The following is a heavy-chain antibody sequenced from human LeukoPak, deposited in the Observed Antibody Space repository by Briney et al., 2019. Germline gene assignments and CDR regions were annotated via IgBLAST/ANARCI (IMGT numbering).Heavy chain of an antibody. D-gene: IGHD3-22*01. CDR1: GGTFSSYA. CDR2: IIPIFGIA. CDR3: ARTVDSSGPDIDY. V-gene: IGHV1-69*04. Sequence: SVKVSCKASGGTFSSYAISWVRRAPGQGLEWMGRIIPIFGIANYAQKFQGRVTITAGKSTSTAYMELSSLRSEDTAVYYCARTVDSSGPDIDYWGQGTLVTVSS. J-gene: IGHJ4*02.